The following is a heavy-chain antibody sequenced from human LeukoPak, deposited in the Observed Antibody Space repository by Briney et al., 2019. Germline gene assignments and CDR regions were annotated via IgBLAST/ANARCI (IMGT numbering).Heavy chain of an antibody. J-gene: IGHJ4*02. CDR3: AREKMEYRSGGSCYPEYYCDY. CDR2: IIPIFGTA. V-gene: IGHV1-69*05. D-gene: IGHD2-15*01. Sequence: ASVKVSCKASGGTFSSYAISWVRQAPGQGLEWMGGIIPIFGTANYAQKFQGRVTIITDESTSTAYMELSSLRSDDTGVYYCAREKMEYRSGGSCYPEYYCDYLGQGTLVTVSS. CDR1: GGTFSSYA.